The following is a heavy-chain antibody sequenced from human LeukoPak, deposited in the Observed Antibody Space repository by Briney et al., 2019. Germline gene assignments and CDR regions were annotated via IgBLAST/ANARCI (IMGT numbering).Heavy chain of an antibody. J-gene: IGHJ4*02. CDR1: GGSFSGYY. CDR2: INHSGST. V-gene: IGHV4-34*01. D-gene: IGHD6-19*01. CDR3: ARARGAVGIDY. Sequence: SETLSLTCAVYGGSFSGYYWSWIRQPQGKGLEWIGEINHSGSTNYNPSLKSRVTISVDTSKNQFSLKLSSVTAADTAVYYCARARGAVGIDYWGQGTRVTVSS.